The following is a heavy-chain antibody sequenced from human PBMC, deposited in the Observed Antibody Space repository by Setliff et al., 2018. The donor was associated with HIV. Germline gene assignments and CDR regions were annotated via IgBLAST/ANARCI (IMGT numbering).Heavy chain of an antibody. D-gene: IGHD7-27*01. CDR1: GGSISSSSYY. CDR3: ARGWGHDGFDF. V-gene: IGHV4-39*07. J-gene: IGHJ3*01. Sequence: PSETLSLTCTVSGGSISSSSYYWGWIRQPPGKGLEWIGSIYYSGSTYYNPSLKSRVTISVDTSKNQFSLNVSSVTAADTAVYYCARGWGHDGFDFWGQGTMVTVSS. CDR2: IYYSGST.